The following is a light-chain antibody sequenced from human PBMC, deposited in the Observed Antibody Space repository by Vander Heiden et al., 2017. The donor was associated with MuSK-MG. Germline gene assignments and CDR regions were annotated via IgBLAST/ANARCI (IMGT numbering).Light chain of an antibody. CDR2: SAS. Sequence: DTQMTQSPCSLSASVGDRVTLTFRASQRISKYLDWYQQKPGKAPKLLIYSASSLQSGVPSRFSGSGSGTDFTLTISSLQPEDFAIYFCQQSDITPLTFGGGTKVEIK. CDR3: QQSDITPLT. V-gene: IGKV1-39*01. CDR1: QRISKY. J-gene: IGKJ4*01.